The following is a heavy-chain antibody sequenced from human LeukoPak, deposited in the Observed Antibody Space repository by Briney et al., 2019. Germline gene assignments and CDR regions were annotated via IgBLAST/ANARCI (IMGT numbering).Heavy chain of an antibody. CDR3: AKIMYDLGDHCIDS. D-gene: IGHD4-17*01. V-gene: IGHV4-39*01. CDR2: IYYSGST. CDR1: GGSITNISNY. J-gene: IGHJ4*02. Sequence: PSETLSLTCTVSGGSITNISNYWGWIRQPPGKGLEWIGNIYYSGSTWYNSSLKSRVTISVDTSKNQFSLKLSSVTAADTAVYYCAKIMYDLGDHCIDSWGQGTLITVSS.